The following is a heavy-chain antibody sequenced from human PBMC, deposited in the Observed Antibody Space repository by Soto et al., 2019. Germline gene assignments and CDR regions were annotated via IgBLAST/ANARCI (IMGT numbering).Heavy chain of an antibody. CDR2: IYYSGST. CDR3: ARQATEITMIVVVITHFDY. V-gene: IGHV4-39*01. J-gene: IGHJ4*02. Sequence: QLQLQESGPGLVKPSETLSLTCTVSGGSISSSSYYWGWIRQPPGKGLEWIGSIYYSGSTYYNPSLKSRVTISVDTSKNQFSLKLSSVTAADTAVYYCARQATEITMIVVVITHFDYWGQGTLVTVSS. CDR1: GGSISSSSYY. D-gene: IGHD3-22*01.